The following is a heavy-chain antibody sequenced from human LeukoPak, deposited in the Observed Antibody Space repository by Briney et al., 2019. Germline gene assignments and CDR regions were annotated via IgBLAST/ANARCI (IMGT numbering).Heavy chain of an antibody. Sequence: PSETLSLTCTVSGGSISNYYWSWLRQPPGKGLEWIGYIYFSGTTNINPSLKSRVTISVDTSKNQFSLKLSSVTAADTAVYYCARVEAFYYFDYWGQGTLVTVSS. V-gene: IGHV4-59*13. CDR1: GGSISNYY. CDR3: ARVEAFYYFDY. CDR2: IYFSGTT. J-gene: IGHJ4*02.